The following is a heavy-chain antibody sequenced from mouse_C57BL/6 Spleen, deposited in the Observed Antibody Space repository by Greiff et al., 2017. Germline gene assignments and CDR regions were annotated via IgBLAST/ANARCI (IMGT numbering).Heavy chain of an antibody. Sequence: VHLVESGAELVKPGASVKISCKASGYAFSSYWMNWVKQRPGKGLEWIGQIYPGDGDTNYNGKFKGKATLTADKSSSTAYMQLSSLTSEDSAVYFCAREHYDGYYVWGQGTTLTVSS. D-gene: IGHD2-3*01. V-gene: IGHV1-80*01. J-gene: IGHJ2*01. CDR3: AREHYDGYYV. CDR2: IYPGDGDT. CDR1: GYAFSSYW.